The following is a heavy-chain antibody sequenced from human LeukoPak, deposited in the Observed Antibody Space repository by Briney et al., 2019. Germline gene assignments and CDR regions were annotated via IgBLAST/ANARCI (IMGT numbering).Heavy chain of an antibody. V-gene: IGHV3-21*01. D-gene: IGHD3-10*01. CDR3: AREYGSGSYYEDY. CDR2: ISSSSSYI. J-gene: IGHJ4*02. Sequence: PGGSLGLSCAASGFTFSSYSMNWVRQAPGKGLEWVSSISSSSSYIYYADSVKGRFTISRDNAKNSLYLQTNSLRAEDTAVYYCAREYGSGSYYEDYWGQGTLVTVSS. CDR1: GFTFSSYS.